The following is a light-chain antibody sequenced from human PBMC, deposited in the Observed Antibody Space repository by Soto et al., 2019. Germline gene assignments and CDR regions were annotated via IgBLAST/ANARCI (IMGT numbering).Light chain of an antibody. J-gene: IGLJ1*01. Sequence: QSALTQPASVDGSSGQAITISRTGTSSDVGGYEYVSWHQQYPGKAPKLIIYDVSNRPSGVSNRFSGSKSGNTASLTISGLQAGDEADYYCSSYTISSTHVFGTGTKVTVL. V-gene: IGLV2-14*01. CDR1: SSDVGGYEY. CDR2: DVS. CDR3: SSYTISSTHV.